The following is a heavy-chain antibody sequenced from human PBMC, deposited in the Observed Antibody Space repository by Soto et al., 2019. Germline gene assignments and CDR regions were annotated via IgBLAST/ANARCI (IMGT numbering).Heavy chain of an antibody. V-gene: IGHV4-39*01. CDR1: GGSISSSSYY. Sequence: SETLSLTCTVSGGSISSSSYYWGWIRQPPGKGLEWIGSIYYSGSTYYNPSLKSRVTISVDTSKNQFSLKLSSVTAADTAVYYCARHSCSGGSCYYYYYYMDVWGKGTTVTVS. CDR2: IYYSGST. CDR3: ARHSCSGGSCYYYYYYMDV. J-gene: IGHJ6*03. D-gene: IGHD2-15*01.